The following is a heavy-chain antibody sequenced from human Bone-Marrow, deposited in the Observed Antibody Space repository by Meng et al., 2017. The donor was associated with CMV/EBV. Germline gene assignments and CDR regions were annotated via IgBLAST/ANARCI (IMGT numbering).Heavy chain of an antibody. CDR2: MSPNSGNT. J-gene: IGHJ3*02. V-gene: IGHV1-8*03. D-gene: IGHD3-16*01. CDR1: GYTFTSYD. CDR3: AREQIGGGHACDT. Sequence: ASVKVSCKASGYTFTSYDINWVRQATGQGLELMGWMSPNSGNTGFAQQFQGRVTITRHTAISTAYMELSSLRSDDTAVYYCAREQIGGGHACDTWGQGKLVNV.